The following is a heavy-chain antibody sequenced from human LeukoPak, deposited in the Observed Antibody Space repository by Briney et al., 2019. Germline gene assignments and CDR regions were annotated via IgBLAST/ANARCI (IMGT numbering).Heavy chain of an antibody. J-gene: IGHJ6*02. V-gene: IGHV1-18*01. D-gene: IGHD6-13*01. Sequence: ASVKVSCKASGYTFTSYGISWVRQAPGQGLEWMGWISAYNGNTNYAQKLQGRVTMTTDTSTSTAYMELRSLRSDDTAVYYCARGWSSSWFEGYYYYYYGMDVWGQGTTVTVSS. CDR2: ISAYNGNT. CDR3: ARGWSSSWFEGYYYYYYGMDV. CDR1: GYTFTSYG.